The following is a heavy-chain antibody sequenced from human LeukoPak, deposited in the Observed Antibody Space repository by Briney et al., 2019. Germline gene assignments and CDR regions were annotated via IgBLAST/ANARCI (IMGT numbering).Heavy chain of an antibody. Sequence: SETLSLTCAVYGGSFSGYYWSWIRQPPGKGLEWIGEINHSGSTNYNPSLKSRVTISVDTSKNQFSLKLSSVTAADTAVYYCARELPLHEVVPAAIAGDRYYGMDVWGQGTTVTVSS. J-gene: IGHJ6*02. CDR3: ARELPLHEVVPAAIAGDRYYGMDV. CDR2: INHSGST. CDR1: GGSFSGYY. V-gene: IGHV4-34*01. D-gene: IGHD2-2*02.